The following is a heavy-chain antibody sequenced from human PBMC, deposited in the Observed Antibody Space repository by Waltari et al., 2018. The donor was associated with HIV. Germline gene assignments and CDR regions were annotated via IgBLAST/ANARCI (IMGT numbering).Heavy chain of an antibody. CDR2: VYYSGST. D-gene: IGHD3-3*01. V-gene: IGHV4-39*07. Sequence: QLQLHESGPGLVKPSETLSPTGRVSGGSISSSRYYWAWIRQSPRQGQEWICNVYYSGSTNNNPYFKSRAIISVDTSKNQFYLQMTSVTAADTGVYYCVRYRRGDYDFWSGPNYNYGLDAWGQGTSVIVSS. J-gene: IGHJ6*02. CDR1: GGSISSSRYY. CDR3: VRYRRGDYDFWSGPNYNYGLDA.